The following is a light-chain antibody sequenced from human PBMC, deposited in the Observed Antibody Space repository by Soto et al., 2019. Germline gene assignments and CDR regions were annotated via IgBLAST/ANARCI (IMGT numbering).Light chain of an antibody. CDR1: QGIGND. CDR3: LQDYVYPWT. V-gene: IGKV1-6*01. Sequence: AIQVTQSPSSLSASVGDRVTISCRASQGIGNDLGWYQQKPGKAPKLLIYEASTLQTGVASRFSGSGSGTDFTLTISSLQPKDFATYYCLQDYVYPWTFGQGTKVEVK. CDR2: EAS. J-gene: IGKJ1*01.